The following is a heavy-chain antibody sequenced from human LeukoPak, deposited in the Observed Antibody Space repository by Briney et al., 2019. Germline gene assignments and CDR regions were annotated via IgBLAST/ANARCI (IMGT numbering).Heavy chain of an antibody. D-gene: IGHD6-19*01. CDR1: GFTFSSYV. CDR2: ISGSGETT. V-gene: IGHV3-23*01. CDR3: AKDSSGLLYYGMDV. Sequence: GGSLRLSCAASGFTFSSYVMNWVRQAPGKGLEWVSAISGSGETTFYAGSGKGRFTISRDNSKNTLYLQMNSLRAEDTAIYYCAKDSSGLLYYGMDVWGQGTTVTVSS. J-gene: IGHJ6*02.